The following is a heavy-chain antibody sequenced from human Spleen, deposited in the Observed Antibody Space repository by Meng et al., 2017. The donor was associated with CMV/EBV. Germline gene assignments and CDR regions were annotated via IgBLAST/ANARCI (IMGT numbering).Heavy chain of an antibody. CDR2: IHYSGNT. J-gene: IGHJ5*02. D-gene: IGHD3-10*01. V-gene: IGHV4-59*01. CDR1: GGSISTYF. CDR3: ARGFQYNYGSGSYLWCDP. Sequence: GSLRLSCTVSGGSISTYFWIWIRQPPGRGLEWIGYIHYSGNTNYNPSLKSRVTMSVERSKNHFSLKLSSVTAADTAVYYCARGFQYNYGSGSYLWCDPWGQGTLVTVS.